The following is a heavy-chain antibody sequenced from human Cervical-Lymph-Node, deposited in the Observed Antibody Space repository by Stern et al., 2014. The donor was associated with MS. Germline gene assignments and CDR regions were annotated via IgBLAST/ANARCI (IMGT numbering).Heavy chain of an antibody. CDR3: AIGFCSGGTCLDS. D-gene: IGHD2-15*01. CDR1: GGSISSYY. CDR2: IYYSGSA. V-gene: IGHV4-59*01. J-gene: IGHJ5*01. Sequence: QLQLQESGPGLVKPSETLSLTCTVSGGSISSYYWSWIRQTPGKGLEWIGYIYYSGSANYNRSLQSRVTISVDTSKNQFSLKLNSVTAADTAVYYCAIGFCSGGTCLDSWGQGTLVTVSS.